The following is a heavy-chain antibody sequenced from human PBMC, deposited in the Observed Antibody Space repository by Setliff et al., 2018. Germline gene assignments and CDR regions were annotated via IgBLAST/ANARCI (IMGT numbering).Heavy chain of an antibody. J-gene: IGHJ6*03. CDR1: GGSISSSY. D-gene: IGHD5-12*01. CDR2: FYHSGSM. CDR3: ARHLSYSGETMDV. V-gene: IGHV4-59*08. Sequence: LSLTCTVSGGSISSSYWSWIRQPPGKGLEWIGYFYHSGSMNYSPSLKGRVTISIDSSKKYFFLNLTSVTAADTAVYYCARHLSYSGETMDVWGKGTTVTVSS.